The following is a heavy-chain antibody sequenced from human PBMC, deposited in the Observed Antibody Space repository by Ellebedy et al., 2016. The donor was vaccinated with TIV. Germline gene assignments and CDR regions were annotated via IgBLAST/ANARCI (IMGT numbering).Heavy chain of an antibody. D-gene: IGHD3-10*01. Sequence: PGGSLRLSCAASGFTFSTYAMTWVRQAPGKGLEWVSTISGSGVNSYYADSVKGRFTISRDKSKNTLSLQMNSLRAADTAVYYCANDRPARGVIGGICWGQGTLVAVSS. CDR2: ISGSGVNS. CDR3: ANDRPARGVIGGIC. J-gene: IGHJ4*02. V-gene: IGHV3-23*01. CDR1: GFTFSTYA.